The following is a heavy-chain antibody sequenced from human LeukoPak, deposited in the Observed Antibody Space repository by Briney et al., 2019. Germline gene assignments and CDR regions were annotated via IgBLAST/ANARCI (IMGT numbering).Heavy chain of an antibody. CDR2: IYYSGST. D-gene: IGHD6-19*01. CDR3: ARGGQWLVRSCCWFDP. J-gene: IGHJ5*02. Sequence: SETLSLTCAVSGGSISSSSYYWDWIRQPPGKGLEWIGSIYYSGSTYYNPSLKSRVTISVDTSKNQFSLKLSSVTAADTAVYYCARGGQWLVRSCCWFDPWGQGTLVTVSS. CDR1: GGSISSSSYY. V-gene: IGHV4-39*07.